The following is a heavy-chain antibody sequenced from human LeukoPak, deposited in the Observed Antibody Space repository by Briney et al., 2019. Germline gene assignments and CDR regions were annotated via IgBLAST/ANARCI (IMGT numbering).Heavy chain of an antibody. J-gene: IGHJ6*03. D-gene: IGHD1-26*01. Sequence: ASVKVSCKASGYTFTSYDINCVRQATGQGLEWMGWMNPNSGNTGYAQRFQGRVTITRNTSISTAYMELGSLRSEDTAVYYCARGKSGSYRYYYYYYYMDVWGKGTTVTVSS. V-gene: IGHV1-8*03. CDR1: GYTFTSYD. CDR3: ARGKSGSYRYYYYYYYMDV. CDR2: MNPNSGNT.